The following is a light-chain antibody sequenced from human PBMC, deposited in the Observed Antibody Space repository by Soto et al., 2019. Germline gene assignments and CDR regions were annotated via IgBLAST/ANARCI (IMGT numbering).Light chain of an antibody. J-gene: IGKJ1*01. CDR1: QGISSY. CDR3: QQYSTYPWM. CDR2: AAS. V-gene: IGKV1-8*01. Sequence: AIRMTQSPSSFSASTGDRVTITCRASQGISSYLAWYQQKPGKAPKLLIYAASTLQSGVPSRFSGSGSGTDFTLTISCLQPDDFATYYCQQYSTYPWMFGQGTKVDIK.